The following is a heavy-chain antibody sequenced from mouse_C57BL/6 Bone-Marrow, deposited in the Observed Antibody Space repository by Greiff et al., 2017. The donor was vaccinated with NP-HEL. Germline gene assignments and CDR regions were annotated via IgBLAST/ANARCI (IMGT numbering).Heavy chain of an antibody. Sequence: QVQLQQPGAELVRPGSSVKLSCKASGYTFTSYWMHWVKQRPIQGLEWIGNIDPSDSETHYNQKFKDKATLTVDKSSSTAYMQLSSLTSEDSAVYYCARWDDYDHYFDYWGQGTTLTVSS. CDR2: IDPSDSET. CDR3: ARWDDYDHYFDY. CDR1: GYTFTSYW. V-gene: IGHV1-52*01. D-gene: IGHD2-4*01. J-gene: IGHJ2*01.